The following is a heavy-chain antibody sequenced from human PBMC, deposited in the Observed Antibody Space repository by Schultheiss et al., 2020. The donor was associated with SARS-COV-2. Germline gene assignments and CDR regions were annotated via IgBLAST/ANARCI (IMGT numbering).Heavy chain of an antibody. CDR2: IYSGGST. CDR3: ARGPHEFLRYFDWLYFDY. V-gene: IGHV3-66*01. D-gene: IGHD3-9*01. Sequence: GESLKISCAASGFTVSSNYMSWVRQAPGKGLEWVSVIYSGGSTYYADSVKGRFTISRDNSKNTLYLQMNSLRAEDTAVYYCARGPHEFLRYFDWLYFDYWGQGTLVTVSS. CDR1: GFTVSSNY. J-gene: IGHJ4*02.